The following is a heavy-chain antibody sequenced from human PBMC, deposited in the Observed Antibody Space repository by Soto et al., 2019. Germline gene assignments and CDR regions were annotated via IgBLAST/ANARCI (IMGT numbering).Heavy chain of an antibody. V-gene: IGHV3-43*01. CDR2: ISWDGGST. CDR3: AKDRAPEAAAGTYYYYGMDV. D-gene: IGHD6-13*01. CDR1: GFTFDDYT. J-gene: IGHJ6*02. Sequence: VQLVESGGVVVQPGGSLRLSCAASGFTFDDYTMHWVRQAPGKGLEWVSLISWDGGSTYYADSVKGRFTISRDNSKNSLYLQMNSLRTEDTALYYCAKDRAPEAAAGTYYYYGMDVWGQGTTVTVSS.